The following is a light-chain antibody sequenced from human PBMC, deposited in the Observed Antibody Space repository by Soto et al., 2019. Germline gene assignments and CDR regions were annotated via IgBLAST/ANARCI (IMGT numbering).Light chain of an antibody. CDR3: SSYTSSSTYV. CDR1: STDVGGYNY. Sequence: QSALAQPASVSGSPGQSITISCTGSSTDVGGYNYVSWYQQHPGKAPKVMIYEVSNRPSGVSNRFSGSKSGNTASLTISGLQAEDEADYYCSSYTSSSTYVSGTGTKVTVL. J-gene: IGLJ1*01. CDR2: EVS. V-gene: IGLV2-14*01.